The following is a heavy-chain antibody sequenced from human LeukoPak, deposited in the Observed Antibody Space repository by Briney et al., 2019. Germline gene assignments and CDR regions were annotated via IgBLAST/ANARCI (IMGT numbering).Heavy chain of an antibody. CDR2: ISGSGGSE. Sequence: GVSLRLSCAASGITFSGYAMSWVRQAPGKGLEWVSAISGSGGSEYYADSVKGRFTISRDNSKNTLYLQMNSLRAEDTAVYYCAKFPLTYYYGSGRWGDYWGQGTLVTVSS. CDR3: AKFPLTYYYGSGRWGDY. CDR1: GITFSGYA. D-gene: IGHD3-10*01. J-gene: IGHJ4*02. V-gene: IGHV3-23*01.